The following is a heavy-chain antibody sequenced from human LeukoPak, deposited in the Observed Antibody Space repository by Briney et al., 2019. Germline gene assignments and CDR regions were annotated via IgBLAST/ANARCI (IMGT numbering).Heavy chain of an antibody. V-gene: IGHV3-43*01. Sequence: GGSLRLSCAASGFTFDDYTMHWVRQAPGKGLEWVSLISWDGGSTYYADSVKGRFTISRDNSKNSLYLQMNGLRTEDTALYYCAKDASLLYYDILTGYYDYWGQGTLVTVSS. CDR3: AKDASLLYYDILTGYYDY. CDR1: GFTFDDYT. D-gene: IGHD3-9*01. CDR2: ISWDGGST. J-gene: IGHJ4*02.